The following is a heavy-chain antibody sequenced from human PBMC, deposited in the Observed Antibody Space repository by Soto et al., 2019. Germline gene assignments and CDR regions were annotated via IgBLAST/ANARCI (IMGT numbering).Heavy chain of an antibody. V-gene: IGHV4-59*01. CDR1: GGSISSYY. D-gene: IGHD3-10*01. Sequence: SETLSLTCTVSGGSISSYYWSWFRQPPGKGLEWIGYIYDRGSTTYNPSLKSRVTISEDTSNNQFSLKLTSVTAADTAVYYCARGVLWFGEFDFWGQGTLVTVS. J-gene: IGHJ5*01. CDR2: IYDRGST. CDR3: ARGVLWFGEFDF.